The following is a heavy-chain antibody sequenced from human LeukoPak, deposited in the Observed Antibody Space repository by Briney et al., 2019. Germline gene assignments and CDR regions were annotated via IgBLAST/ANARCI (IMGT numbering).Heavy chain of an antibody. J-gene: IGHJ4*02. D-gene: IGHD1-1*01. CDR3: ARVGTPQLSSSPTGYFDY. CDR1: GGSFSGYY. CDR2: INHSGST. V-gene: IGHV4-34*01. Sequence: SENLSLTCAVYGGSFSGYYWSWIRQPPGKGLEWIGEINHSGSTNYNPSLKSRVTISVDTSKNQFSLKLSSVTAADTAVYYCARVGTPQLSSSPTGYFDYWGQGTLVTVSS.